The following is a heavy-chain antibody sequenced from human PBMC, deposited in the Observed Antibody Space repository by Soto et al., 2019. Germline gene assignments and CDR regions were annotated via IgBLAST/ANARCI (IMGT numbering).Heavy chain of an antibody. J-gene: IGHJ6*02. V-gene: IGHV4-59*01. D-gene: IGHD6-19*01. CDR1: GGSISTYY. CDR2: IYYSGST. CDR3: ASDRSSGWDQGYGMDV. Sequence: TSETLSLTCTVCGGSISTYYWSWIRQPPGKGLEWIGYIYYSGSTSYNPSLKSRVTISVDTSKNQFSLKLRSVTAADTAVYYCASDRSSGWDQGYGMDVWGQGTTVTVSS.